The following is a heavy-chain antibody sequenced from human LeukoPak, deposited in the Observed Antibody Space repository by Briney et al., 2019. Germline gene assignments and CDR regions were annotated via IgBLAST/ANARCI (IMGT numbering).Heavy chain of an antibody. Sequence: PSETLSLTCTVSGGSISPYYWSWIPQHPWRGLEWIGYIHHTGGSNYNPSLKSRVTISIDASKNQLSLKLSSVTAADTAVYYCARGGYNFDPWGQGFLVTVSS. CDR1: GGSISPYY. CDR2: IHHTGGS. D-gene: IGHD5-24*01. CDR3: ARGGYNFDP. V-gene: IGHV4-59*01. J-gene: IGHJ5*02.